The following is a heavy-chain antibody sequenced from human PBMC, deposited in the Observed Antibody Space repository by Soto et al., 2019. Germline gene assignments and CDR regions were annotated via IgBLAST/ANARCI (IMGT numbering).Heavy chain of an antibody. CDR3: AQRPDAFDI. Sequence: GGSLRLSCVGSEFTFSMTWVRQAPGKGLGWVSMIINDGSSAYYADSVKGRFTISRDNSKKILYLQMNSLRAEDTAVYYCAQRPDAFDIWGQGPMVPV. V-gene: IGHV3-23*01. CDR1: EFTFS. J-gene: IGHJ3*02. CDR2: IINDGSSA.